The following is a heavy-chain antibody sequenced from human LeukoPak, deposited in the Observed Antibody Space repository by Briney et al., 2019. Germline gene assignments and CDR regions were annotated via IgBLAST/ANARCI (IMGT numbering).Heavy chain of an antibody. J-gene: IGHJ4*02. V-gene: IGHV4-34*01. CDR3: AIRITTTAYDY. Sequence: SETLSLTCTVSDGSITNYDWSWVRQPPGKGLEWIGEINHSGSTNYNPSLKSRITISVATSKNQFSLRLSSVTAADTAAYYCAIRITTTAYDYWGRGTLVTVSS. CDR2: INHSGST. CDR1: DGSITNYD. D-gene: IGHD1-1*01.